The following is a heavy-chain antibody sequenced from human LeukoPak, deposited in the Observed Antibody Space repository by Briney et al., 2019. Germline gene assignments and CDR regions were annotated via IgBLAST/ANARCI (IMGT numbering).Heavy chain of an antibody. J-gene: IGHJ4*02. CDR3: ARQELYCDYY. V-gene: IGHV3-48*03. CDR2: ISSSGSTI. D-gene: IGHD4-17*01. CDR1: GFTFSSYE. Sequence: TGGSLRLSCAASGFTFSSYEMNWVRPAPGKGLERGSYISSSGSTIYYADSVKGRFTISRDKAKNSLYLQMNSLRAEDTAVYYCARQELYCDYYWGQGTLVTVSS.